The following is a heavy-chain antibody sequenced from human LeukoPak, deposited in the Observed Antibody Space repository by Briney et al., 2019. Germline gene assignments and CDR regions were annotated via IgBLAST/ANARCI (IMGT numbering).Heavy chain of an antibody. V-gene: IGHV4-34*01. CDR2: INHSGST. CDR3: ARARTRYYYDSSGYYHKEYYGMDV. J-gene: IGHJ6*02. CDR1: GGSFSGYY. Sequence: SETLSLTCAVYGGSFSGYYWSWIRQPPGKGLEWIGEINHSGSTNYNPSLKSRVTISVDTSKNQFTLKLSSVTAADTAVYYCARARTRYYYDSSGYYHKEYYGMDVWGQGTTVTVSS. D-gene: IGHD3-22*01.